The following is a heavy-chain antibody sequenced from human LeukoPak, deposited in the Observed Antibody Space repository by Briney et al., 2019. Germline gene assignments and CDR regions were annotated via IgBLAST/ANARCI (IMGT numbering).Heavy chain of an antibody. J-gene: IGHJ5*02. CDR3: ATVLLRYFDWLLS. D-gene: IGHD3-9*01. CDR1: GYTLTQLS. Sequence: ASVRVSCKVSGYTLTQLSMHWVRQAPGKGLEWMGGFDPEDGETIYAQKFQGRVTMTEDTSTDTACMELSSLRSEDTAVYYCATVLLRYFDWLLSWGQGTLVTVSS. V-gene: IGHV1-24*01. CDR2: FDPEDGET.